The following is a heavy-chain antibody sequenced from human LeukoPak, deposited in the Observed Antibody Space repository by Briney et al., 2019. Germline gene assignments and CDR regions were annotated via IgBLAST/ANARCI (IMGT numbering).Heavy chain of an antibody. CDR2: ISGSGGST. J-gene: IGHJ4*02. Sequence: PGGSLRLSCAASGLTFSSYAMSWVRQAPGKGLEWVSAISGSGGSTYYADSVKGRFTISRDNSKNTLYLQMNSLRAEDTAVYYCHRYCSSTSCYHWVYWGQGTLVTVSS. D-gene: IGHD2-2*01. V-gene: IGHV3-23*01. CDR1: GLTFSSYA. CDR3: HRYCSSTSCYHWVY.